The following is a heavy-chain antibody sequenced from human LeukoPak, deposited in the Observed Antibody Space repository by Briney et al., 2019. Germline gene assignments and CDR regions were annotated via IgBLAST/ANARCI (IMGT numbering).Heavy chain of an antibody. CDR1: GFTFSSYV. V-gene: IGHV3-23*01. CDR3: AKVPDYYDSSGYYYYYGMDV. Sequence: GGPLRLSCAASGFTFSSYVMSWVRQAPGKGLEWVSGISGSGGSTYYADSVKGRFTISRDNSKNTLYLQMNSLRAEDTAVYYCAKVPDYYDSSGYYYYYGMDVWGQGTTVTVSS. D-gene: IGHD3-22*01. CDR2: ISGSGGST. J-gene: IGHJ6*02.